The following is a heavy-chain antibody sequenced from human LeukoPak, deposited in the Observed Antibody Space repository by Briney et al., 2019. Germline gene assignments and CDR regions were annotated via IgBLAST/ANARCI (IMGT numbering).Heavy chain of an antibody. D-gene: IGHD2-15*01. Sequence: SETLSLTCTVVRGSIASSSYYWGWIRQPPGKGLEWIGSIYYSGSTYYNPSLKSRVTISVDTSKNQFSLKLSSVTAADTAVYYCARLEGSSYYWGQGTLVTVSS. CDR3: ARLEGSSYY. V-gene: IGHV4-39*01. J-gene: IGHJ4*02. CDR2: IYYSGST. CDR1: RGSIASSSYY.